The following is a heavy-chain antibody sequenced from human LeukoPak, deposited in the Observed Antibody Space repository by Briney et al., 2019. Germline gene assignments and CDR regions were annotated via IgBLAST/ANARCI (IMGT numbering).Heavy chain of an antibody. J-gene: IGHJ4*02. Sequence: GGSLRLSCGASGFTFSRYSMNWVRQAPGKGLEWVSSISSSGSYIYYADSVKGRFTVSRDNSKNTLYLQMNSLRAEDTAVYYCAKEGDYYGSGSYQFDYWGQGTLVTVSS. V-gene: IGHV3-21*04. CDR1: GFTFSRYS. CDR3: AKEGDYYGSGSYQFDY. D-gene: IGHD3-10*01. CDR2: ISSSGSYI.